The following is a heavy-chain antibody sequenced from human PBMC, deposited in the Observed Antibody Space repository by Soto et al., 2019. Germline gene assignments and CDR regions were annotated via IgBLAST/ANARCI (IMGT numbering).Heavy chain of an antibody. CDR3: ARDQNGSGNYYTRYFDY. J-gene: IGHJ4*02. CDR2: LSNSGKT. Sequence: LSLTCTVSGGSISSSSYYWGWIRQPPGKGLEWIGTLSNSGKTYSNPSLTSRVTISVDKSKNQFSLNLSSVTAADTAVYYCARDQNGSGNYYTRYFDYWGQGTLVTVSS. D-gene: IGHD3-10*01. V-gene: IGHV4-39*07. CDR1: GGSISSSSYY.